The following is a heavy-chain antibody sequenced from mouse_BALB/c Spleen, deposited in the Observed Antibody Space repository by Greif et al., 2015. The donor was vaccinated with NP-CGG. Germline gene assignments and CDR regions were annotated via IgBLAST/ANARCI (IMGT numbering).Heavy chain of an antibody. V-gene: IGHV14-3*02. Sequence: VQLQQPGAELVKPGASVKLSCTASGFNIKDTYMHWVKQRPEQGLEWIGRIDPANGNTKYDPKFQGKATITADTSSNTAYLQLSSLTSEDTAVYYCARMGGNYWYFDVWGAGTTVTVSS. CDR1: GFNIKDTY. CDR2: IDPANGNT. D-gene: IGHD2-1*01. J-gene: IGHJ1*01. CDR3: ARMGGNYWYFDV.